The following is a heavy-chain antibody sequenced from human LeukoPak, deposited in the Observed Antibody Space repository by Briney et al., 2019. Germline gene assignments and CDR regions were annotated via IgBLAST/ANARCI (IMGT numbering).Heavy chain of an antibody. Sequence: SETLSLTCTVDGGSISSYYWIWIRQTPGKGLEWIGYIYYSGSTNYNPSLKSRVAISVDRSKNQFSLKLNSVTAADTAVYYCARYWVGQLWPHLHFGLRGRGSLVTVSS. D-gene: IGHD3-16*01. CDR1: GGSISSYY. V-gene: IGHV4-59*01. CDR2: IYYSGST. CDR3: ARYWVGQLWPHLHFGL. J-gene: IGHJ2*01.